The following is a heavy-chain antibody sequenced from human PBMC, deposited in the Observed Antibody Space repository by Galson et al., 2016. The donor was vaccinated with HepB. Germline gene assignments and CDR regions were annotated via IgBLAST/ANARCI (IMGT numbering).Heavy chain of an antibody. D-gene: IGHD3-9*01. Sequence: QSGAEVKKPGESLKISCKASGYTFTTYWIGWVRQMPGKALEWMGTISPGDFDTRYSPSFQGQVTISADKSINTAYLQWWSSLKASDTAMYYCVRHKADYYNIFTGYSALRGIDYWGQGTLVTVSS. CDR3: VRHKADYYNIFTGYSALRGIDY. V-gene: IGHV5-51*01. CDR2: ISPGDFDT. CDR1: GYTFTTYW. J-gene: IGHJ4*02.